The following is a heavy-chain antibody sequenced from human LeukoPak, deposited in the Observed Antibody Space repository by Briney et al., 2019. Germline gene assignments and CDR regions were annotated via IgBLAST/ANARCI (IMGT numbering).Heavy chain of an antibody. Sequence: GASVKVSCKASGGTFSSYAISWVRQAPGQGLERMGGIIPIFGTANYAQKFQGRVTITADESTSTAYMELSSLRSEDTAVYYCARAPGYCSGGSCYYFDYWGQGTLVTVSS. J-gene: IGHJ4*02. D-gene: IGHD2-15*01. CDR1: GGTFSSYA. V-gene: IGHV1-69*13. CDR2: IIPIFGTA. CDR3: ARAPGYCSGGSCYYFDY.